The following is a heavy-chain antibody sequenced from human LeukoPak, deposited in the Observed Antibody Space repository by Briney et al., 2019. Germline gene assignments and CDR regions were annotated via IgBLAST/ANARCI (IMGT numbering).Heavy chain of an antibody. CDR2: IYTSGST. V-gene: IGHV4-61*02. D-gene: IGHD1-26*01. Sequence: PSQTLSLTCTVSGGSISSGSYYWSWIRQPAGKGLEWIGRIYTSGSTNYNPSLKSRVTISVDTSKNQFSLKLSSVTAADTAVYYCARGGGSYYLDYWGQGTLVTVSS. J-gene: IGHJ4*02. CDR1: GGSISSGSYY. CDR3: ARGGGSYYLDY.